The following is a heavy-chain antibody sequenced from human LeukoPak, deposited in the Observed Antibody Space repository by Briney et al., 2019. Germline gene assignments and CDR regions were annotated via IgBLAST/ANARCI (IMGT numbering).Heavy chain of an antibody. V-gene: IGHV3-9*01. CDR1: GFNLDDYA. CDR3: TKDARVKTTVQSNYFDY. Sequence: PGGSLRLSCAASGFNLDDYAMHWLRQPPGKGLEWVSGISWNGGSIGYADSVKGRFTISRDNAKNSLYLQMYGLRAEDTAFYYCTKDARVKTTVQSNYFDYWGQGTLLTVSS. J-gene: IGHJ4*02. CDR2: ISWNGGSI. D-gene: IGHD4-17*01.